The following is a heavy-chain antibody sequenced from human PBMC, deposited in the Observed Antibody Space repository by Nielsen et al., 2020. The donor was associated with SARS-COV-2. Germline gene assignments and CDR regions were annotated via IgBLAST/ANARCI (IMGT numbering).Heavy chain of an antibody. CDR2: IDPAESDI. CDR3: ARQPSDYYGMDV. Sequence: GESLKISCKASTYTFTSDWIAWVRQVPGKGLEWMGIIDPAESDIRYSPSFQGQVIISVDKATTTAYLQWSALKASDTAIYYCARQPSDYYGMDVWGQGTTVTVSS. V-gene: IGHV5-51*01. CDR1: TYTFTSDW. J-gene: IGHJ6*02.